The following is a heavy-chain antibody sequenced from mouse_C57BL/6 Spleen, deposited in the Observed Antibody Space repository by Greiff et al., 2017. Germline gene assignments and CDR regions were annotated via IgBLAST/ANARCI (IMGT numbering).Heavy chain of an antibody. V-gene: IGHV1-85*01. CDR2: IYPRDGST. CDR1: GYTFTSYD. J-gene: IGHJ4*01. D-gene: IGHD1-1*01. CDR3: ASRDYYGSKGAMDY. Sequence: QVQLKQSGPELVKPGASVKLSCKASGYTFTSYDINWVKQRPGQGLEWIGWIYPRDGSTKYNEKFKGKATLTVDTSSSTAYMELHSLTSEDSAVYFCASRDYYGSKGAMDYWGQGTSVTVSS.